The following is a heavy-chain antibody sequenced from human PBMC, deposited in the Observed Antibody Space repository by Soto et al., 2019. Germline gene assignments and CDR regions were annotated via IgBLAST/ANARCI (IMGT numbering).Heavy chain of an antibody. CDR1: GFSLSGDGVG. CDR3: AHAFGGTSWPNDAFDI. Sequence: QITLKESGPTLVKPTQSLTLTCTVSGFSLSGDGVGVGWIRQPPGKALEWLALIYWDDDQRYSPSLKTRLTITKDTSKNQVVLTMTNMDPVDTATYYCAHAFGGTSWPNDAFDIWGQGTVVPVSS. CDR2: IYWDDDQ. J-gene: IGHJ3*02. D-gene: IGHD3-3*02. V-gene: IGHV2-5*02.